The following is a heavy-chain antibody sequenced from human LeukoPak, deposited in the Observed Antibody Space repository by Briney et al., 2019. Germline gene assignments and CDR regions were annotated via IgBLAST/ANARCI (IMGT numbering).Heavy chain of an antibody. CDR2: IYYSGST. CDR1: GGSISSYY. D-gene: IGHD3-3*01. Sequence: ASETLSLTCTVSGGSISSYYRSWIRQPPGKGLEWIGYIYYSGSTNYNPSLKSRVTISVDTSKNQFSLKLSSVTAADTAVYYCARGGALRFLEWLLHPHFDYWGQGTLVTVSS. CDR3: ARGGALRFLEWLLHPHFDY. J-gene: IGHJ4*02. V-gene: IGHV4-59*12.